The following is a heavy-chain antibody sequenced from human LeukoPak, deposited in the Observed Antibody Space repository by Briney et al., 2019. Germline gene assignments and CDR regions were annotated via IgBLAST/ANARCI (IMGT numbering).Heavy chain of an antibody. D-gene: IGHD3-3*01. Sequence: PSQTLSLTCTVSGGSISSSSYYWGWIRQPPGKGLEWIGTTYYSGSTDYNPSLKSRVTVFVDTSKNQFSLKLSSVTAADTAVYYCAFRGGIFGVGDYFDYWGQGTLVTVSS. CDR3: AFRGGIFGVGDYFDY. J-gene: IGHJ4*02. CDR2: TYYSGST. CDR1: GGSISSSSYY. V-gene: IGHV4-39*01.